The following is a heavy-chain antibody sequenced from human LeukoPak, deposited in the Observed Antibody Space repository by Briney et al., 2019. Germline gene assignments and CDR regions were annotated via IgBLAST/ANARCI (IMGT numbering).Heavy chain of an antibody. V-gene: IGHV5-51*01. Sequence: GESLKISCKGSGYSFTSYWIAWVRQMPGKGLEWMGIIYPSDSDTRYSPSFQGQVTISADKSISTAYLQWSSLKASDTAMYYCARVSYGSGSYESWDFDYWGQGTLVTVSS. J-gene: IGHJ4*02. CDR3: ARVSYGSGSYESWDFDY. CDR1: GYSFTSYW. CDR2: IYPSDSDT. D-gene: IGHD3-10*01.